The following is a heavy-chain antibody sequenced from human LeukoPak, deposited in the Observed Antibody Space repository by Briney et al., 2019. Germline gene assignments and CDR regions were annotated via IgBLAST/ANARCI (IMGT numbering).Heavy chain of an antibody. D-gene: IGHD3/OR15-3a*01. J-gene: IGHJ4*02. V-gene: IGHV4-61*02. CDR3: ARQTGSGLFILP. CDR2: IYTSGTA. CDR1: GGSSSSGSYY. Sequence: PSETLSLTCSVSGGSSSSGSYYWSWIRQPAGKGLEWIGRIYTSGTANYNPSLKSRVTMSVDTSKNQFSLRLTSVTAADTAVYYCARQTGSGLFILPGGQGTLVTVSS.